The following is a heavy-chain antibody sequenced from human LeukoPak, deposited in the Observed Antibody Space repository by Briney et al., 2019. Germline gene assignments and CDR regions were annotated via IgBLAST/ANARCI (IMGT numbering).Heavy chain of an antibody. CDR2: IYYSGST. D-gene: IGHD4-17*01. CDR1: GGSITSYY. J-gene: IGHJ4*02. Sequence: PSETLSLTCTVSGGSITSYYWSWIRQPPGKGLEWIGYIYYSGSTNHNPSLKSRVTISVHTSKNQFSLKLSSVTAADTAVYYCTRGTSPYYGDKRVGYYFDYWGQGTLVTVSS. CDR3: TRGTSPYYGDKRVGYYFDY. V-gene: IGHV4-59*01.